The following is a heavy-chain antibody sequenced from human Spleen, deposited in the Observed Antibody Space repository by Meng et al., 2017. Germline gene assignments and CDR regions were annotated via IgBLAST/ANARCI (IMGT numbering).Heavy chain of an antibody. CDR1: GYSISSGYN. Sequence: GSLRLSCAVSGYSISSGYNWGWIRQSPGKGLEWIGSIYQSGSTYYNPSLKSRVTISVDTSKNQFSLKLNSVAAADTAVYYCARARNYYGSGRSAFDIWGQGTMVTVSS. D-gene: IGHD3-10*01. CDR3: ARARNYYGSGRSAFDI. CDR2: IYQSGST. J-gene: IGHJ3*02. V-gene: IGHV4-38-2*01.